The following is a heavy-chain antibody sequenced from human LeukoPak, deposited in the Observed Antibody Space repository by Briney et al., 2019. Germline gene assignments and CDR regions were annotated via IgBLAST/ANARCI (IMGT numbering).Heavy chain of an antibody. J-gene: IGHJ4*02. CDR3: AHIPQLTYYDILTGSYYFDY. V-gene: IGHV2-5*02. Sequence: KESGPTLVKPTQTLTLTCTFSGFSLSTSGVGVGWIRQPPGKALEWLALIYWDDDKRYSPSLKSRLTITKDTSKNQVVLTMTNMDPVDTATYYCAHIPQLTYYDILTGSYYFDYWGQGTRVTVSS. CDR1: GFSLSTSGVG. CDR2: IYWDDDK. D-gene: IGHD3-9*01.